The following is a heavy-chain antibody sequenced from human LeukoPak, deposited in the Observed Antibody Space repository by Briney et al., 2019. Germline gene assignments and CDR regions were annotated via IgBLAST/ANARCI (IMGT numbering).Heavy chain of an antibody. Sequence: ASVKVSCKASGYTFTGYYIHWVRQAPGQGLEWMGWLNPNSGGTNYAQKFQGRVTMTRDTSISTAYMELSGLRYDDTAVCYCARGPDYGDYYEHYWGQGTLVTVSS. V-gene: IGHV1-2*02. D-gene: IGHD4-17*01. CDR1: GYTFTGYY. J-gene: IGHJ4*02. CDR3: ARGPDYGDYYEHY. CDR2: LNPNSGGT.